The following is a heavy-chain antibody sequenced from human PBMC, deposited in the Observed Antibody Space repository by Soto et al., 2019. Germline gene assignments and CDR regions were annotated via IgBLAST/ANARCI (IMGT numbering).Heavy chain of an antibody. J-gene: IGHJ4*02. Sequence: ASVKVSCKASGYTFTSYGISWVRQAPGQGLEWMGWISAYNGNTNYAQKLQGRVTMTTDTSTSTAYMELRSLRSDDTAVYYCARVNYDYVWGSYRLAPLDYWGQGTLVTVSS. CDR3: ARVNYDYVWGSYRLAPLDY. D-gene: IGHD3-16*02. V-gene: IGHV1-18*01. CDR1: GYTFTSYG. CDR2: ISAYNGNT.